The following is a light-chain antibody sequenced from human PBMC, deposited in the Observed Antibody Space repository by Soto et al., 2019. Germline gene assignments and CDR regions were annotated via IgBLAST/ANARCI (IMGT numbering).Light chain of an antibody. V-gene: IGKV1-5*01. CDR2: DAS. CDR3: QQYNTYYWT. CDR1: RNVSIY. J-gene: IGKJ1*01. Sequence: DIPLTQSPASLAGSVGDRLTLSCGASRNVSIYLNWYQQKKGKAPKLLIWDASSLQGGVPSRFSGSGYGTEFNLTISSLQTDDFATYYCQQYNTYYWTFGQGTKVDIK.